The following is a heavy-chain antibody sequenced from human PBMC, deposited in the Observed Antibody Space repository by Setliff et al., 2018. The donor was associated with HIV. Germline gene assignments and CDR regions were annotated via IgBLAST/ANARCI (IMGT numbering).Heavy chain of an antibody. V-gene: IGHV1-18*01. D-gene: IGHD2-2*01. CDR2: ISAYNGNT. Sequence: ASVKVSCKGSGYIFNTNGISWVRQAPGQGLEWMGWISAYNGNTNYAQRFQGRVTMTTDTSTSTAYMELRSLRSDDTAVYFWARDSCSSTSCPNWFDPWGQGTLVTVSS. J-gene: IGHJ5*02. CDR3: ARDSCSSTSCPNWFDP. CDR1: GYIFNTNG.